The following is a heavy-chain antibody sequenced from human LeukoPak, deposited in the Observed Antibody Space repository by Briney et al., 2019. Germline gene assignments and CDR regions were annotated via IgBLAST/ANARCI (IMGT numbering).Heavy chain of an antibody. J-gene: IGHJ4*02. V-gene: IGHV3-23*01. Sequence: SGGSLRLSCAVSGITLSNYGMSWVRQAPGKGLEWVAGISGSGGGTNYADSVKGRFTISRDNSKNTLYLQMNSLRAEDTAVYYCARGSSWYPLDYWGQGTLVTVSS. CDR2: ISGSGGGT. D-gene: IGHD6-13*01. CDR1: GITLSNYG. CDR3: ARGSSWYPLDY.